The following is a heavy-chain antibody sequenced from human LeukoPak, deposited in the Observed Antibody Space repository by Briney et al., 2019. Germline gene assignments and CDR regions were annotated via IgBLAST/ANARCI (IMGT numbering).Heavy chain of an antibody. Sequence: WGSLRLSCAACGITFSNSWMCWVRQAPGKGLEWVANIKEDGSEKYYVNSVKGRFTISRDNAKNSLYLQMNSLRAEDTAVYYCARGGGSGSYYKRELDYWGQGTLVTVSS. CDR1: GITFSNSW. V-gene: IGHV3-7*02. J-gene: IGHJ4*02. CDR2: IKEDGSEK. D-gene: IGHD3-10*01. CDR3: ARGGGSGSYYKRELDY.